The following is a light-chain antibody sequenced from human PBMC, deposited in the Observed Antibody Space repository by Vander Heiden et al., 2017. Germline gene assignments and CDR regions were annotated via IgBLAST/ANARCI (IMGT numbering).Light chain of an antibody. V-gene: IGKV2-28*01. CDR1: QSLLHSSRYNF. J-gene: IGKJ5*01. Sequence: DIVMTQSPFALSVTAGEPASISCRSSQSLLHSSRYNFFHWYLQKTGQSPQVLIYLGSNRASGVPDRFTGSESGTDFTLKISRVEAEDVGVYYCMQSIQTPVTFGQGTRLEIK. CDR2: LGS. CDR3: MQSIQTPVT.